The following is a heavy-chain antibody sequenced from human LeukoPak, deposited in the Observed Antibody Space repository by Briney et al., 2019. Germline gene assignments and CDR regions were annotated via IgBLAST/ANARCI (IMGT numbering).Heavy chain of an antibody. CDR1: GYSFPSYW. V-gene: IGHV5-51*01. CDR2: IYPGDSDT. CDR3: ARRPYDSSGYYRDDAFDI. D-gene: IGHD3-22*01. Sequence: GESLKISCKGSGYSFPSYWIGWVRQMPGKGLEWMGIIYPGDSDTRYSPSFQGQVTISVDKSISTAYLQWSSLKASDTAMYYCARRPYDSSGYYRDDAFDIWGQGIMVTVSS. J-gene: IGHJ3*02.